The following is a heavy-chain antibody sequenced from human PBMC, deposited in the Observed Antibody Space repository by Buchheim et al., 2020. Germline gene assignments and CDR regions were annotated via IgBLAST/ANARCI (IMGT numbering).Heavy chain of an antibody. D-gene: IGHD3-22*01. V-gene: IGHV3-30*18. CDR1: GFTFSSYG. CDR3: AKDRSLTYYDSSGPSDY. CDR2: ISYDGSNK. Sequence: QVQLVESGGGVVQPGRSLRLSCAASGFTFSSYGMHWVRQAPGKGLEWVAVISYDGSNKYYADSVKGRFTISRDNSKNTLYLQMNSLRAEDTAVYYCAKDRSLTYYDSSGPSDYWGQGTL. J-gene: IGHJ4*02.